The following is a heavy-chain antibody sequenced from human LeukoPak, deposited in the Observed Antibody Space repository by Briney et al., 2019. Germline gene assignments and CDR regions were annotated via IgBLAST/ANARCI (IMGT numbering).Heavy chain of an antibody. V-gene: IGHV4-39*01. J-gene: IGHJ5*02. Sequence: SETLSLTCTVSGGSISSSSYYWGWNRQPPGKGLEWIGSIYYSGTTYYNPSLKSRVTISVDTSKNQFSLKLSSVTAADTAVYYCARQKYYYGSGSYYWFDPWGQGTLVTVSS. CDR2: IYYSGTT. D-gene: IGHD3-10*01. CDR1: GGSISSSSYY. CDR3: ARQKYYYGSGSYYWFDP.